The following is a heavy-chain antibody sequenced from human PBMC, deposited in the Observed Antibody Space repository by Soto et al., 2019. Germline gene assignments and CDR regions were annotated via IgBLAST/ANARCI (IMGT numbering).Heavy chain of an antibody. J-gene: IGHJ5*02. CDR3: AKDSGGRTSWYGVGFDP. Sequence: SGGSLRLSCAASGFTFSNYAMSWVRQAPGKGLEWVSTISGSGGSTYYADSVKGRFTISRDNSKNTLYLQMNSLRAEDTAVYCCAKDSGGRTSWYGVGFDPWGQGTLVTVSS. V-gene: IGHV3-23*01. D-gene: IGHD6-13*01. CDR1: GFTFSNYA. CDR2: ISGSGGST.